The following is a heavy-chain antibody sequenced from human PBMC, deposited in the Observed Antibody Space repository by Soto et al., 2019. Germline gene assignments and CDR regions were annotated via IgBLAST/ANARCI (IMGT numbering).Heavy chain of an antibody. Sequence: KFQGRVTITRDTSASTAYMELSSLKSEDTAVSYCARVGGYSYGCVDYWGQGILVTVSS. V-gene: IGHV1-3*01. CDR3: ARVGGYSYGCVDY. J-gene: IGHJ4*02. D-gene: IGHD5-18*01.